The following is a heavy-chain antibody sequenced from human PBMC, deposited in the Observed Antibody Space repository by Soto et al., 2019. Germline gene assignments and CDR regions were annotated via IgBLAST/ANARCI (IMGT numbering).Heavy chain of an antibody. CDR2: IYHSGST. J-gene: IGHJ5*02. CDR3: ARDLSIAGNWFDP. V-gene: IGHV4-4*02. D-gene: IGHD6-6*01. Sequence: SETLSLTCAVSGGSISSSNWWSWVRQPPGKGLEWIGEIYHSGSTNYNPSLKSRVTISVDKSKNQFSLKLSSVTAADTAVYYCARDLSIAGNWFDPWGQGTLVTVSS. CDR1: GGSISSSNW.